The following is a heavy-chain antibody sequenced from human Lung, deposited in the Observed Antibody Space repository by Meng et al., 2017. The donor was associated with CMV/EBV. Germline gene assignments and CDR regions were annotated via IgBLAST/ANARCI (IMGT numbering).Heavy chain of an antibody. J-gene: IGHJ5*02. CDR3: ARGFCTDANCYKVKGWFDP. CDR1: GYTFTNYG. Sequence: ASXXVSXKASGYTFTNYGITWVRQAPGQGLEWMGWISPYNANTKYTQKVQGRVTMTTDTSTSTAYMELRSLRSDDTAVYYCARGFCTDANCYKVKGWFDPWXQGTLVTVSS. CDR2: ISPYNANT. V-gene: IGHV1-18*01. D-gene: IGHD2-2*02.